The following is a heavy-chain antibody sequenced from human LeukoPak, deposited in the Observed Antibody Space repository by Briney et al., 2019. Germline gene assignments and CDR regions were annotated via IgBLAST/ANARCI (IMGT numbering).Heavy chain of an antibody. Sequence: ASVKVSCKASGYTFTGYYMHWVRQAPGQGLEWMGWIYPNSGGTNYAQKFQGRVTMTRDMSTSTVYMELSSLRSEDTAVYYCARVGRSYEIEYYFDYWGQGTLVTVSS. CDR1: GYTFTGYY. CDR2: IYPNSGGT. V-gene: IGHV1-2*02. D-gene: IGHD3-22*01. J-gene: IGHJ4*02. CDR3: ARVGRSYEIEYYFDY.